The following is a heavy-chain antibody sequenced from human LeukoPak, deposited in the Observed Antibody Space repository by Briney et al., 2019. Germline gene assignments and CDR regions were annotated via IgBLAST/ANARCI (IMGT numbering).Heavy chain of an antibody. J-gene: IGHJ4*02. D-gene: IGHD2-2*01. Sequence: GGSLRLSCAASGFTFSSYWMSWVRQAPGKGLEWVANIKQDGSGKYYVDSVKGRFTISRDNAKNSLYLQMNSLRAEDTAVYYCARVGPLVVPAGGFDYWGQGTLVTVSS. CDR3: ARVGPLVVPAGGFDY. V-gene: IGHV3-7*01. CDR2: IKQDGSGK. CDR1: GFTFSSYW.